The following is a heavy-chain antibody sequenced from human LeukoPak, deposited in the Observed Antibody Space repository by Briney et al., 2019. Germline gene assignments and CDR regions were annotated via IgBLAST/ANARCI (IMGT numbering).Heavy chain of an antibody. Sequence: GGSLRLSCEASGFTFTTYSMTWVRQAPGKGLEWVSIISSGSSAIFSADALKGRFTISRDDAKNLLYLDMNSLRAEDTAVYYCARAPGYCSGGSCPDVDAFDIWGQGTMVTVSS. V-gene: IGHV3-21*01. CDR2: ISSGSSAI. CDR3: ARAPGYCSGGSCPDVDAFDI. J-gene: IGHJ3*02. D-gene: IGHD2-15*01. CDR1: GFTFTTYS.